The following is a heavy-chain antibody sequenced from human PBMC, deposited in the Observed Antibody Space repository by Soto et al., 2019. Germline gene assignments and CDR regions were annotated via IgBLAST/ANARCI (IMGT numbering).Heavy chain of an antibody. Sequence: QVQLQESGPGLVKPSQTLSLTCTVSGGSISSGDYSWNWIRQHPGKGLEWIGYIYYSGRTYYNPSLKSLGTSSGGPVKNPFSLKLSPVTAADTAGYFCAREIGNGMDVWGQGTTVTVSS. J-gene: IGHJ6*02. CDR1: GGSISSGDYS. V-gene: IGHV4-31*01. CDR2: IYYSGRT. CDR3: AREIGNGMDV.